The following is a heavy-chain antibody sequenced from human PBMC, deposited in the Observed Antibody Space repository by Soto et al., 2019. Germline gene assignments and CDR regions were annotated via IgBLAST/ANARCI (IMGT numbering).Heavy chain of an antibody. J-gene: IGHJ4*02. Sequence: QITLNESGPALVKPTQTLTLTCTFSGFSPNTRDVGVGWIRQPPGKALVWLGVVYWDDDKTYSPSLKSRLTITKDTPKNQVVLRMTKMDPEDTATYYCAHCRGGVASFWGQGTLVTVSS. D-gene: IGHD3-16*01. V-gene: IGHV2-5*02. CDR2: VYWDDDK. CDR1: GFSPNTRDVG. CDR3: AHCRGGVASF.